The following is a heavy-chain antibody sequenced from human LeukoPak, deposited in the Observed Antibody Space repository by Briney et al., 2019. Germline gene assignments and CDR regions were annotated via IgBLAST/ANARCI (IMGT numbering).Heavy chain of an antibody. J-gene: IGHJ3*02. CDR1: GYSISSGYY. CDR2: IYYSGST. D-gene: IGHD2-2*01. Sequence: SETLSLTCAVSGYSISSGYYWGWIRQPPGRGLEWIGSIYYSGSTYYNPSLRSRVTISMDTSKNQFSLRLNSVTAADTALYYCARRIVVVPAAIRNGDAFDIWSQGTMVTVSS. V-gene: IGHV4-38-2*01. CDR3: ARRIVVVPAAIRNGDAFDI.